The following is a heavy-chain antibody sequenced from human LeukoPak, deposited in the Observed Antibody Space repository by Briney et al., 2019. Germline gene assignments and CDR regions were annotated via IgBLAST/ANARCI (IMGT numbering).Heavy chain of an antibody. CDR2: LSGSNTET. D-gene: IGHD1-26*01. V-gene: IGHV3-23*01. CDR1: GFTLSSYA. Sequence: GGSLRLSCAPSGFTLSSYAMTGVGQAPGKGVEGVSCLSGSNTETIHAPSVKGRFTISRDNFKNTLYLEMNSLRGEDTALYYCAKGSGRCYAPLSLWGQGTRVTVSS. J-gene: IGHJ4*02. CDR3: AKGSGRCYAPLSL.